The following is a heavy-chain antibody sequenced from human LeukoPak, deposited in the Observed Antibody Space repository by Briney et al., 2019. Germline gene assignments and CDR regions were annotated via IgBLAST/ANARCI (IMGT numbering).Heavy chain of an antibody. V-gene: IGHV4-59*01. CDR2: IYYSGST. D-gene: IGHD4-23*01. J-gene: IGHJ3*02. Sequence: PSETLSLTCTVSGGSISSYYWGWIRQPPGKGLEWIGYIYYSGSTNYNPSLKSRVTISVDTSRNQFSLRLSSVTAADTAVYYCARWGGNGTAFDMWGQGTMVTVSS. CDR1: GGSISSYY. CDR3: ARWGGNGTAFDM.